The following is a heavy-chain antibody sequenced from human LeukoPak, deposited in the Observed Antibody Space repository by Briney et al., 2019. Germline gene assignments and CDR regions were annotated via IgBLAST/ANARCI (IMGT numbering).Heavy chain of an antibody. D-gene: IGHD5-24*01. Sequence: SETLSLTCTVSGGSISSSSYYWGWIRQPPGKGLEWIGSIYYSGSTYYNPSLKSRVTISVDTSKNQFSLKLSSVTAADTALYYCARGPGMATGEAFDIWGQGTMVTVSS. CDR1: GGSISSSSYY. V-gene: IGHV4-39*07. CDR3: ARGPGMATGEAFDI. J-gene: IGHJ3*02. CDR2: IYYSGST.